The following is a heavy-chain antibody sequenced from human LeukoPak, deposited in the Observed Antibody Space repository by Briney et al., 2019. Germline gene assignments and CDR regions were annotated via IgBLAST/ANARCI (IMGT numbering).Heavy chain of an antibody. Sequence: GASVKVSCKASGYTLTGYYMHWLRQAPGQGLEWMGSIHPNSGGTNYAQKFQGRVTMTRDTSISTVYMELSSLSSGDTAVYYCARGGSTDHGSYVPFDYWGQGTLVTVSS. CDR1: GYTLTGYY. CDR3: ARGGSTDHGSYVPFDY. D-gene: IGHD2-15*01. J-gene: IGHJ4*02. CDR2: IHPNSGGT. V-gene: IGHV1-2*02.